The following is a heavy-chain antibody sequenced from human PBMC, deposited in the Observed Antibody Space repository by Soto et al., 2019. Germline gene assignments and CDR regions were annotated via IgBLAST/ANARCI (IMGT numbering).Heavy chain of an antibody. D-gene: IGHD3-22*01. Sequence: QVQLVQSGAEVKKPGSSVKVSCKASGGTFSSYAISWVRQAPGQGLEWMGGIIPFFGTANYAQQFQGRVTITADESTSTAYMEQSSLRSEDTAVYDCARDRGSGGYYSKWGQATLVTVSS. V-gene: IGHV1-69*01. CDR2: IIPFFGTA. CDR1: GGTFSSYA. CDR3: ARDRGSGGYYSK. J-gene: IGHJ4*02.